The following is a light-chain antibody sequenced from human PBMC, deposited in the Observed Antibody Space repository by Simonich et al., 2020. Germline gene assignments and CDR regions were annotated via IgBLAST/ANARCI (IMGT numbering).Light chain of an antibody. CDR2: WAS. J-gene: IGKJ1*01. V-gene: IGKV4-1*01. CDR3: QQYYSTPWT. CDR1: QSVLYSSNNKNY. Sequence: DIVMTQSQDSLAVSLGERATINCKSSQSVLYSSNNKNYLAWYQQKQGQPPKLLIYWASTRESGVPDRFSGRGSGTDFTLTISSLQAEDVAVYYCQQYYSTPWTFGQGTKVEIK.